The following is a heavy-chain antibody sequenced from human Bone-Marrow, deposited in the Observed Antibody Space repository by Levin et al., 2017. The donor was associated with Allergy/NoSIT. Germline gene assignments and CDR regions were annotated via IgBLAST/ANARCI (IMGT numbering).Heavy chain of an antibody. CDR1: GYTFTHYD. D-gene: IGHD2-21*01. Sequence: ASVKVSCKASGYTFTHYDINWVRQATGQGLEWMGWMNPKSGNTGYARKFQGRVTMTRDTSISTAYMNLSSLRSDDTAVYCCAKTPAGASYSYYSGMDVWGQGTTVTVSS. V-gene: IGHV1-8*01. CDR2: MNPKSGNT. CDR3: AKTPAGASYSYYSGMDV. J-gene: IGHJ6*02.